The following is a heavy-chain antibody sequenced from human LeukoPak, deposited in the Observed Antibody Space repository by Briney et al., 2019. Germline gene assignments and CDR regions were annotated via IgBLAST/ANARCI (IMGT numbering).Heavy chain of an antibody. D-gene: IGHD3-22*01. CDR3: ARHRDDSSGYPLGAFDI. CDR1: GGSISSGDYY. Sequence: SQTLSLTCTVSGGSISSGDYYWSWIRQPPGKGLEWIGYIYYSGSTYYNPSLKSRVTISVDTSKNQFSLKLSSVTAADTAVYYCARHRDDSSGYPLGAFDIWGQGTMVTVSS. V-gene: IGHV4-30-4*01. CDR2: IYYSGST. J-gene: IGHJ3*02.